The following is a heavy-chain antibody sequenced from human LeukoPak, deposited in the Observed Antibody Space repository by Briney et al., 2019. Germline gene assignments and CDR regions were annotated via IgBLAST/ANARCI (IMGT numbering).Heavy chain of an antibody. CDR3: ASILGPLRDPAGYSGYDLWYGMDV. Sequence: SVKVSCKASGGTFSSYAISWVRQAPGQGLEWMGRIIPILGIANYAQKFQGRVTITADKSTSTAYMELSSLRSEDTAVYYCASILGPLRDPAGYSGYDLWYGMDVWGQGTTVTVSS. D-gene: IGHD5-12*01. CDR2: IIPILGIA. V-gene: IGHV1-69*04. CDR1: GGTFSSYA. J-gene: IGHJ6*02.